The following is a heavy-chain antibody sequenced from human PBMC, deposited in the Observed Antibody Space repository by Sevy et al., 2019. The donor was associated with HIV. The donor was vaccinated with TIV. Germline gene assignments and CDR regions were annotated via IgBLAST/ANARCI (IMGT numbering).Heavy chain of an antibody. V-gene: IGHV3-21*01. CDR1: GFTFSSYT. CDR3: ARGGSNWPYFDY. D-gene: IGHD6-13*01. Sequence: GGSLGLSCAASGFTFSSYTMNWVRQAPGKGLEWVSSITFLSNYIYYADSVKGRFTISRDNAKNSVYLQMNSLRVEDTAVYYCARGGSNWPYFDYWGQGTLVTVSS. CDR2: ITFLSNYI. J-gene: IGHJ4*02.